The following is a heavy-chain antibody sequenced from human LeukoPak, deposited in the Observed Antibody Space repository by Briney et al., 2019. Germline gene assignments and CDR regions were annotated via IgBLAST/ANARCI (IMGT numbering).Heavy chain of an antibody. CDR3: VKDRPGSYAFDI. CDR2: ISHGGSNK. J-gene: IGHJ3*02. CDR1: GFTFSSYA. Sequence: GLSLTLSCAASGFTFSSYAMHWVRQAPGKGLEWVAVISHGGSNKDYADSVKGRFTFSRDNSKDTMYLQMNSLRAEDTAVYHCVKDRPGSYAFDIWGQRTMVTVSS. D-gene: IGHD3-10*01. V-gene: IGHV3-30-3*01.